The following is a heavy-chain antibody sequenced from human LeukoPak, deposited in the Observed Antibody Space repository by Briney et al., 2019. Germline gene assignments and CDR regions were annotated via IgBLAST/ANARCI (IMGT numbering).Heavy chain of an antibody. Sequence: PGESLKISCKGSGYTFTTYWIGWVRQMPGKGLEWMGIIYPSDSDTRYSPSFQGQVTISADKSISTAYLQWSSLKASDTATYYCARGRDGYSRPFDYWGQGTLVTVSS. CDR2: IYPSDSDT. CDR1: GYTFTTYW. CDR3: ARGRDGYSRPFDY. J-gene: IGHJ4*02. V-gene: IGHV5-51*01. D-gene: IGHD5-24*01.